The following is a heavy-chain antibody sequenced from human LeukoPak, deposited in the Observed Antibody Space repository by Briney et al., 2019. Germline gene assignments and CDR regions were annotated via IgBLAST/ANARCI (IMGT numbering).Heavy chain of an antibody. Sequence: ASVKVSCKASGCTFSSYAISWVRQAPGQGLEWMGGIIPIFGTANYAQKFQGRVTITADESTSTAYMELSSLRSEDTAVYYCALGPLYDYVWGSYINWFDPWGQGTLVTVSS. J-gene: IGHJ5*02. CDR1: GCTFSSYA. D-gene: IGHD3-16*01. CDR2: IIPIFGTA. V-gene: IGHV1-69*13. CDR3: ALGPLYDYVWGSYINWFDP.